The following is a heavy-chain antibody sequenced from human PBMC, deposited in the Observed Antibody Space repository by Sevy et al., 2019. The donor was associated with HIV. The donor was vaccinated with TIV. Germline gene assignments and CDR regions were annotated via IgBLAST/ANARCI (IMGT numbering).Heavy chain of an antibody. CDR2: INADTGET. J-gene: IGHJ6*02. D-gene: IGHD2-2*01. CDR3: ARAHQVQQRQYYYYFGMDV. Sequence: ASVKVSCKTSGYVFRNYGISWVRQAPGQGLEWMGWINADTGETDYVQKVQGRVTMTRDTSTNTAYMELRNLKFDDTAVYFCARAHQVQQRQYYYYFGMDVWGQGTTVTVS. CDR1: GYVFRNYG. V-gene: IGHV1-18*01.